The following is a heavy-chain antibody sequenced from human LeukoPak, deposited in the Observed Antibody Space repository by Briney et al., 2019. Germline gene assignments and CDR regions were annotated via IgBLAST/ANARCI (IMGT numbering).Heavy chain of an antibody. CDR1: GFTFSDYA. CDR3: ARDRSGYANDAFDF. V-gene: IGHV3-30-3*01. J-gene: IGHJ3*01. D-gene: IGHD3-3*01. CDR2: LSYGGTNK. Sequence: GGSLRLSCAASGFTFSDYAMHWVRQAPGKGLEWVAVLSYGGTNKYYADSVKGRFTISRDNSKNTMFLQMNSLRAEDTAVYHCARDRSGYANDAFDFWAKGQWSPSLQ.